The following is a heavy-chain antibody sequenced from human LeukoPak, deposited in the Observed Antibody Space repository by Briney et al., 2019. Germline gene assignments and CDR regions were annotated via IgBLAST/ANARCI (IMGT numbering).Heavy chain of an antibody. J-gene: IGHJ6*02. V-gene: IGHV3-74*01. CDR2: INSDGSST. D-gene: IGHD2-2*01. CDR3: ARDVPLRYYYGMDV. CDR1: GFTFSSYW. Sequence: PGGSLRLSCAASGFTFSSYWMHWVRQAPGKGLVWVSRINSDGSSTSYADSVKGRFTISRDNAKNTLYLQMNSPRAEDTAVYYCARDVPLRYYYGMDVWGQRTTVTVSS.